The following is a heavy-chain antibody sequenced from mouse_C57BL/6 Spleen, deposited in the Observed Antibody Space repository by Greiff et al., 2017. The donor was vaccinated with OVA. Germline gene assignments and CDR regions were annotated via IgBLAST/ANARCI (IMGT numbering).Heavy chain of an antibody. Sequence: VQVVESGAELMKPGASVKLSCKATGYTFTGYWIEWVKQRPGHGLEWIGEILPGSGSTNYNEKFKGKATFTADTSSNTAYMQLSSLTTEDSAIYYCAKRGRDYSKARFAYWGQGTLVTVSA. D-gene: IGHD2-5*01. J-gene: IGHJ3*01. V-gene: IGHV1-9*01. CDR2: ILPGSGST. CDR1: GYTFTGYW. CDR3: AKRGRDYSKARFAY.